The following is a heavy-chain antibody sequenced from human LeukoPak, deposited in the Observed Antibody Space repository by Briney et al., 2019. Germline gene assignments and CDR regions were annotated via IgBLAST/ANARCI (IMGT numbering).Heavy chain of an antibody. Sequence: ALVKVSCKASGYTFTSYSIHWVRQAPGQGLEWMGIINPSGGSTSYAQKFQGRVTMTRDMSTSTVYMELNNLRSEDTAVYSCARDGKTYYYDSGGYYSDSWGQGTLVTVSS. J-gene: IGHJ5*01. CDR3: ARDGKTYYYDSGGYYSDS. CDR1: GYTFTSYS. CDR2: INPSGGST. D-gene: IGHD3-22*01. V-gene: IGHV1-46*01.